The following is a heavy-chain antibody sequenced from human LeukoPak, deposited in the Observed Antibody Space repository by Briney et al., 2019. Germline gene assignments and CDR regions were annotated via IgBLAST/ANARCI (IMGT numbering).Heavy chain of an antibody. CDR1: GFTFSSYS. CDR2: ISGSGGST. V-gene: IGHV3-23*01. D-gene: IGHD2-2*01. J-gene: IGHJ4*02. Sequence: GGSLRLSCAASGFTFSSYSMSWVRQAPGKGLEWVSGISGSGGSTDYADSVKGRFTISRDNSKSTLYLQMNSLRVEDTAVYYCVKDPGYQVVYCFDYWGQGTLVTVSS. CDR3: VKDPGYQVVYCFDY.